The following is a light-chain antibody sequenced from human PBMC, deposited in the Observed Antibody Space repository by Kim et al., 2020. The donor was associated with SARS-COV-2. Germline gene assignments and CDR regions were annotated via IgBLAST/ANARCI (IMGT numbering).Light chain of an antibody. CDR3: QQSFSTPLT. CDR2: AAS. V-gene: IGKV1-39*01. CDR1: QSISSY. Sequence: DIQMTQSPSSLSASVGDRVTITCRASQSISSYLNWYQQKPGRAPKFLIYAASSLQDGVSSRFSGSGSGTDFTLTISSLQPEDFATYYYQQSFSTPLTFGGGTKLEI. J-gene: IGKJ4*01.